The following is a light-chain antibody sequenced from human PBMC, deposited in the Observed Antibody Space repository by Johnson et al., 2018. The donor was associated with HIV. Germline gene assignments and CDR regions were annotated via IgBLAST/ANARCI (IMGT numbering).Light chain of an antibody. V-gene: IGLV1-51*02. CDR1: TSSIGNNY. J-gene: IGLJ1*01. Sequence: QCVLTQPPSVSAAPGQKVTISCSGSTSSIGNNYVSWYQHLPGTAPKLLIYENNKRPSGIPARFSGSKSGTSATLGITGLQTGDEADYYCGTWVGSLSACVFGTGTKVTVL. CDR3: GTWVGSLSACV. CDR2: ENN.